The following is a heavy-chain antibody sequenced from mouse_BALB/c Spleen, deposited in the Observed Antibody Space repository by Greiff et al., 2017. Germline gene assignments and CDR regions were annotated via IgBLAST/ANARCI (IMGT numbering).Heavy chain of an antibody. J-gene: IGHJ3*01. D-gene: IGHD4-1*01. Sequence: EVQLQQSGAELVKPGASVKLSCTASGFNIKDTFMHWVKQRPEQGLEWIGRIDPANGNTKYDPKFQGKATITADTSSNTAYLQLSSLTSEDTAVYYCARFWDGRFADWGQGTLVTVSA. CDR3: ARFWDGRFAD. CDR2: IDPANGNT. CDR1: GFNIKDTF. V-gene: IGHV14-3*02.